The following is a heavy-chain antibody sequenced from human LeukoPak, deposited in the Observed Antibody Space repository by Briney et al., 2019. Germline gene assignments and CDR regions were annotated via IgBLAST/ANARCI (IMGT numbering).Heavy chain of an antibody. V-gene: IGHV3-7*02. Sequence: GGSLRLSCAASGFTFSSYWMTWVRQAPGKGLEWVANIKPDGSAKYYVDSVKGRFTISRDNAKNSLYLQMNSLRAEDTAVYYCANEGEVGATIKSSAHYYWGQGTLVTVSS. CDR1: GFTFSSYW. CDR3: ANEGEVGATIKSSAHYY. D-gene: IGHD1-26*01. J-gene: IGHJ4*02. CDR2: IKPDGSAK.